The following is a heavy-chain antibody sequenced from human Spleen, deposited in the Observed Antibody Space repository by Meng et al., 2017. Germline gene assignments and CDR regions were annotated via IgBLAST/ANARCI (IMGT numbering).Heavy chain of an antibody. D-gene: IGHD1-26*01. CDR2: LSGSGGST. CDR3: ARGRIGELHWFDS. CDR1: GFTFSNAW. J-gene: IGHJ5*01. Sequence: GESLKISCAASGFTFSNAWMTWVRQAPGKGLEWVSSLSGSGGSTYYPDSVKGRFAIARDNSKSTLFLQMNSLRADDTAVYHCARGRIGELHWFDSWGQGTLVTVSS. V-gene: IGHV3-23*01.